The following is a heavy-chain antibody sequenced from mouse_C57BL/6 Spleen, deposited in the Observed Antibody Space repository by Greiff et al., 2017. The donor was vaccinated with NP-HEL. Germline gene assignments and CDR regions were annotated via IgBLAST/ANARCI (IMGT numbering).Heavy chain of an antibody. CDR1: GYTFTSYW. CDR3: ARDYDGYKYYFDY. Sequence: QVQLQQSGAELAKPGASVKLSCKASGYTFTSYWMHWVKQRPGQGLEWIGYIDPSSGYTKYNQKFKDKATLTADNSSSTAYMQLSSLTYEDSAVYYCARDYDGYKYYFDYWGQGTTLTVSS. D-gene: IGHD2-3*01. CDR2: IDPSSGYT. J-gene: IGHJ2*01. V-gene: IGHV1-7*01.